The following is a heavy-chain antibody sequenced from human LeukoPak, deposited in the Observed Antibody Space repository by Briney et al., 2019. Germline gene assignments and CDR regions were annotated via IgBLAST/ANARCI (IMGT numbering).Heavy chain of an antibody. J-gene: IGHJ3*01. D-gene: IGHD2-2*01. CDR1: GSISSYY. Sequence: PSETLSLTCTVSGSISSYYWSWIRQPPGKGLEWIGYIYTSGTTNYNPSLKSRVTISVATSKNQFSLDLSSVTAADSAVYYCARQKCTSASCLTKNAFDVWGQGTMVTVSS. CDR3: ARQKCTSASCLTKNAFDV. V-gene: IGHV4-4*09. CDR2: IYTSGTT.